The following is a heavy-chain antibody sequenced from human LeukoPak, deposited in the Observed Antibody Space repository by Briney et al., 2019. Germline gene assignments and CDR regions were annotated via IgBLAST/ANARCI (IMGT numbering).Heavy chain of an antibody. D-gene: IGHD5-18*01. V-gene: IGHV3-23*01. CDR3: ARQPYFYYYLDV. Sequence: GGSLRLSCAASGFAFNNDAMTWVRQAPGKGLEWVSTIVGDSTIEYYADSVKGRFSISSDNSKTMLFLHMNSLRAKDTAIYYCARQPYFYYYLDVWGKGTTVTVSS. CDR2: IVGDSTIE. J-gene: IGHJ6*03. CDR1: GFAFNNDA.